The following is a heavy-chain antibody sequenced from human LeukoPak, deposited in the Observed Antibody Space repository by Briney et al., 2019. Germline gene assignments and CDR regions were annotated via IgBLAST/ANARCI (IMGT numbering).Heavy chain of an antibody. D-gene: IGHD3-10*01. CDR2: INPNSGGT. V-gene: IGHV1-2*02. CDR3: ARGAMVRGVIIWGDYFDY. CDR1: GYTFTGYY. J-gene: IGHJ4*02. Sequence: ASVRACCKASGYTFTGYYMHWVRRAPGQRLEGMGWINPNSGGTNYAKKFQGRVAMTRETSISTAYMERSGLRSDDTAVYYCARGAMVRGVIIWGDYFDYWGQGTLVTVSS.